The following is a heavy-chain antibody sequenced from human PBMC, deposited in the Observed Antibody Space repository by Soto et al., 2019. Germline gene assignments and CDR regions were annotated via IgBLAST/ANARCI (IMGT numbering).Heavy chain of an antibody. J-gene: IGHJ5*02. CDR3: ARVYGGVVQDDIFTRQTWFDP. Sequence: QVQLVQSGAKVREPGPSVKVSCKASGGTFRTYSITWVRQAPGQGLEWMGKLNPILDIANYAQKFQGRVTITGSESTSIAYMKRTGLRSEDRAVYYCARVYGGVVQDDIFTRQTWFDPWGQGTRVTVSP. V-gene: IGHV1-69*02. CDR1: GGTFRTYS. D-gene: IGHD3-9*01. CDR2: LNPILDIA.